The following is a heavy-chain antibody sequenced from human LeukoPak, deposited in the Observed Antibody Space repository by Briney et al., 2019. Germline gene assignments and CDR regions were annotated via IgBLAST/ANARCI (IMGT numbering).Heavy chain of an antibody. D-gene: IGHD3-10*01. CDR2: INHSGST. V-gene: IGHV4-39*01. Sequence: PSETLSLTCTVSGGSVSSGTYYWSWIRQPPGKGLEWIGEINHSGSTNYNPSLKSRVTISVDTSKNQFSLKLSSVTAADTAVYYCARHRAAFDCWGQGTLVTVSS. CDR1: GGSVSSGTYY. J-gene: IGHJ4*02. CDR3: ARHRAAFDC.